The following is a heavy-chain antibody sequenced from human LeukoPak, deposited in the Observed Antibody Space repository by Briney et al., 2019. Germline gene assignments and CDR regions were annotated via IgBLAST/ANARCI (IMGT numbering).Heavy chain of an antibody. CDR1: GGTFSSYA. Sequence: GASVKVSCKASGGTFSSYAISWVRQAPGQGLEWMGGIIPIFGTANYAQKFQGRVTITADESTSTAYMELSSLRSEDTAVYYCARESPTRSPYSSSWMYYFDYWGQGTLVTVSS. CDR2: IIPIFGTA. CDR3: ARESPTRSPYSSSWMYYFDY. D-gene: IGHD6-13*01. J-gene: IGHJ4*02. V-gene: IGHV1-69*13.